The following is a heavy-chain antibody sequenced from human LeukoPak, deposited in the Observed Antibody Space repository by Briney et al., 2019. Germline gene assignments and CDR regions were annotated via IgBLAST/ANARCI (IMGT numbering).Heavy chain of an antibody. Sequence: SETLSLTCTVSGGSISSTRCYWGWIRPPPGKGLESIGSIYYSGTTYNNPSLKSRVTISIDTSKNQFSLKLRSVTAADTALYYCARYWGYNSNRSLDSWGQGALVTVSS. J-gene: IGHJ4*02. CDR1: GGSISSTRCY. V-gene: IGHV4-39*01. D-gene: IGHD4-11*01. CDR2: IYYSGTT. CDR3: ARYWGYNSNRSLDS.